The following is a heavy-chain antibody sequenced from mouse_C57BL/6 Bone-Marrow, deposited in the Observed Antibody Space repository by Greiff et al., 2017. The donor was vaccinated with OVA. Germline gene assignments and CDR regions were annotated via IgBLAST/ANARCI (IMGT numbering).Heavy chain of an antibody. V-gene: IGHV1-53*01. CDR3: ARGLPCYWYFDV. D-gene: IGHD2-2*01. J-gene: IGHJ1*03. Sequence: QVQLQQPGTELVKPGASVKLSCKASGYTFTSYWMHWVKQRPGQGLEWIGNINPSNGGTNYNEKFKSKATLTVDKSSSTDYMQLSSLTSEDSAVYYCARGLPCYWYFDVWGTGTTVTVSS. CDR2: INPSNGGT. CDR1: GYTFTSYW.